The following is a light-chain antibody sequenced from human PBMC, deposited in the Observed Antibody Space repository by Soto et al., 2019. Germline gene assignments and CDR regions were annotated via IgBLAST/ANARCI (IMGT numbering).Light chain of an antibody. J-gene: IGLJ2*01. CDR1: SSKIGAGYD. V-gene: IGLV1-40*01. CDR3: QSYDSSLSAVV. CDR2: GNS. Sequence: QSVLTQPPSVSGAPGQRVTISCTGSSSKIGAGYDVHWYQQLPGTAPKLLIYGNSNRPSGVPDRFSGSKSGTSASLAITGLKAEDEADYYCQSYDSSLSAVVFGGETKLTVL.